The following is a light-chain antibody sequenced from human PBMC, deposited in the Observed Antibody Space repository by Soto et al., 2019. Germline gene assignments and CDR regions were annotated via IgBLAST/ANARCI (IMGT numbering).Light chain of an antibody. CDR2: AAS. J-gene: IGKJ2*01. CDR3: QQYDTYFRYT. Sequence: IQLTQSPSSLSASVGDRVTITCRASQGISNYLAWYQQKPGKAPQHLFYAASTLQSGVPSRFSGSGSGTDFSLTIGSLQPDDFANYYCQQYDTYFRYTFCQGTKLDIK. V-gene: IGKV1-9*01. CDR1: QGISNY.